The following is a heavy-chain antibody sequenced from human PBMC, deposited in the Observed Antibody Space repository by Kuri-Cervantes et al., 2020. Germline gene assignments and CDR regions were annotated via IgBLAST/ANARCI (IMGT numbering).Heavy chain of an antibody. CDR1: GFTFSSSA. V-gene: IGHV1-58*01. J-gene: IGHJ6*03. CDR2: IVVGSGNT. D-gene: IGHD4-17*01. Sequence: SVKVSCKASGFTFSSSAVQWVRQARGQRLEWIGWIVVGSGNTNYAQKFQERVTIRRDMSTSTAYMELNSLRSEDTAVYYCARDRATVTPGGDYYYYYMDVWGKGTTVTDSS. CDR3: ARDRATVTPGGDYYYYYMDV.